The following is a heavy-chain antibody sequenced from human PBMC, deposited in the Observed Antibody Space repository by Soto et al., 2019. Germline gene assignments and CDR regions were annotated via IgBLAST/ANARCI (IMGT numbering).Heavy chain of an antibody. D-gene: IGHD3-9*01. V-gene: IGHV1-46*01. Sequence: QVQLVQSGAEVKKPGASVKVSCKASGYTFTSYYMHWVRQAPGQGLEWMGIINPSGGSTSYAQKFQGRVTMTRDTSTSTVYMELSSLRSEDTVVYYCARAEDYDILTGYRNYYGMDVWGQGTTVTVSS. J-gene: IGHJ6*02. CDR3: ARAEDYDILTGYRNYYGMDV. CDR2: INPSGGST. CDR1: GYTFTSYY.